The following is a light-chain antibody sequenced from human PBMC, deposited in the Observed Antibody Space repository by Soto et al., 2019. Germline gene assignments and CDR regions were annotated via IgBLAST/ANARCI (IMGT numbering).Light chain of an antibody. CDR3: QQYDDWTIT. CDR1: QSVRSN. J-gene: IGKJ5*01. V-gene: IGKV3-15*01. Sequence: EIWMTQYPDTVYVSPGERATLSCGASQSVRSNLAWYQHKPGQAPRLLIYDGSTRALGIPARFSGSEYGTELTITISSMQSEDFAVYFCQQYDDWTITFGHGTRLEIK. CDR2: DGS.